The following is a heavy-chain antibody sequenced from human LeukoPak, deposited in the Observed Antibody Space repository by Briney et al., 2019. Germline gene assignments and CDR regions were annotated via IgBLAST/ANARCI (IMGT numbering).Heavy chain of an antibody. CDR2: IYYSGST. Sequence: PSETLSLTCTVSGGSISSGGYYWGWIRQPPGKGLEWIGSIYYSGSTYYNPSLKSRVTISVDTSKNQFSLKLSSVTSADTAVYYCAISTFYDSSGYGSLDPWGQGTLVTVSS. D-gene: IGHD3-22*01. J-gene: IGHJ5*02. V-gene: IGHV4-39*07. CDR1: GGSISSGGYY. CDR3: AISTFYDSSGYGSLDP.